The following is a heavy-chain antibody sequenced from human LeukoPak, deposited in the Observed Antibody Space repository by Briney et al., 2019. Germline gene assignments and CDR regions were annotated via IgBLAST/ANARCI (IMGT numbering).Heavy chain of an antibody. CDR1: GFTVSSNY. Sequence: GGSLRLSCAASGFTVSSNYMSWVRQAPGKGLVWVARISGDGSTTSYADSVKGRFTISRDNAKNSLYLQMNSLRAEDTAVYYCAREDGYSSSWYSDYWGQGTLVTVSS. J-gene: IGHJ4*02. CDR2: ISGDGSTT. CDR3: AREDGYSSSWYSDY. V-gene: IGHV3-74*01. D-gene: IGHD6-13*01.